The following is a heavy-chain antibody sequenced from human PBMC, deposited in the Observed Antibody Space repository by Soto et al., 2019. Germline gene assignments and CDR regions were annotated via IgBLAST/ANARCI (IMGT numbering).Heavy chain of an antibody. D-gene: IGHD3-16*01. CDR2: ISAHNGNT. CDR3: AGGRYVDY. J-gene: IGHJ4*02. Sequence: QVHLVQSGAEVKKPGASVKVSCKASGYTFTSYGITWVRQAPGQGLEWMGWISAHNGNTDYAQKLQGRVIVTRDTTTSTAYMELRSLISDDTAWYYSAGGRYVDYWGQGALVTVSS. V-gene: IGHV1-18*01. CDR1: GYTFTSYG.